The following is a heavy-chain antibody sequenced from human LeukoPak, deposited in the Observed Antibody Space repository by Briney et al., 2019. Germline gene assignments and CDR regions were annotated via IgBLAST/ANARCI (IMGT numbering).Heavy chain of an antibody. V-gene: IGHV3-21*01. CDR3: ARDRGYSYEFDY. Sequence: GGSLRLSCAASGFTFSSYSMNWVRQAPGKGLEWVSSISSSSSHIYYADSVKGRFTISRDNAKNSLYLQMNSLRAEDTAVYYCARDRGYSYEFDYWGQGTLVTVSS. CDR2: ISSSSSHI. J-gene: IGHJ4*02. D-gene: IGHD5-18*01. CDR1: GFTFSSYS.